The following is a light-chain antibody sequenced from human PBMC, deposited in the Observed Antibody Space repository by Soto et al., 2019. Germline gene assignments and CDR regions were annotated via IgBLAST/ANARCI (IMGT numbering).Light chain of an antibody. Sequence: QSVLTQPPSVSAAPGQKVTITCFGSSSNIGRNYVSWYQQFPGTAPKLVIYDTTQRPSGIPDRVSGSKSGSSATLGITGLQTGDEADYYCSSYTSSSTYVFGTGTKVTVL. V-gene: IGLV1-51*01. CDR3: SSYTSSSTYV. CDR2: DTT. CDR1: SSNIGRNY. J-gene: IGLJ1*01.